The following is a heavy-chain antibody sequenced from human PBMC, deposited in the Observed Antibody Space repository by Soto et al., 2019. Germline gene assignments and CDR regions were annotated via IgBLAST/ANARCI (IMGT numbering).Heavy chain of an antibody. CDR2: ISGSGSST. J-gene: IGHJ4*02. V-gene: IGHV3-23*01. CDR1: GFTFSSYA. D-gene: IGHD3-3*01. Sequence: PGGSLRLSCAASGFTFSSYAMSWVRQAPGKGLEWVSAISGSGSSTYYADSVKGRFTISRDNSKNTQYLQMNSLRAEDTAVYYCAKGITMFGVVMPRHRGYVTIDYWGQGTLVTVSS. CDR3: AKGITMFGVVMPRHRGYVTIDY.